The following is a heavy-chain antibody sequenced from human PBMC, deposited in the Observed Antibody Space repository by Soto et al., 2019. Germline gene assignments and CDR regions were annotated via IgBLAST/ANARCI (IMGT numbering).Heavy chain of an antibody. V-gene: IGHV1-18*01. CDR3: ARLRRIVLMVYATHYYYYYMDV. J-gene: IGHJ6*03. D-gene: IGHD2-8*01. CDR2: ISAYNGNT. CDR1: GYTFTSYG. Sequence: ASVKVSCKASGYTFTSYGISWVRQAPGQGLEWMGWISAYNGNTNYAQKLQGRVTMITDTSTSTAYMELRSLRSDDTAVYYCARLRRIVLMVYATHYYYYYMDVWGKGTTVTVSS.